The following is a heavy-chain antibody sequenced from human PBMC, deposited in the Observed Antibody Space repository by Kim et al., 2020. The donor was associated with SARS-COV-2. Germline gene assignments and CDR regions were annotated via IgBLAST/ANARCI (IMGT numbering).Heavy chain of an antibody. Sequence: SQTLSLTCAISGDSVSSNSAAWNWIRQSPSRGLEWLGRTYYRSKWYNDYAVSVKSRITINPDTSKNQFSLQLNSVTPEDTAVYYCARGEYDFWSGYLLDWFDPWGQGTLVTVSS. CDR1: GDSVSSNSAA. D-gene: IGHD3-3*01. V-gene: IGHV6-1*01. CDR3: ARGEYDFWSGYLLDWFDP. CDR2: TYYRSKWYN. J-gene: IGHJ5*02.